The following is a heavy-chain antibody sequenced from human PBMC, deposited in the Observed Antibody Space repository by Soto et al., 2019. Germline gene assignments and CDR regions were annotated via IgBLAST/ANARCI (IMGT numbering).Heavy chain of an antibody. CDR3: ARVPCGSTSCHSDYFDY. J-gene: IGHJ4*02. Sequence: SETLSLTCTVSGGSISSYYWSWIRQPPGKGLEWIGYIYYSGSTNYNPSLKSRVTISVDTSKNQFSLKLSSVTAADTAVYYCARVPCGSTSCHSDYFDYWGQGTLVTVSS. CDR1: GGSISSYY. D-gene: IGHD2-2*02. CDR2: IYYSGST. V-gene: IGHV4-59*01.